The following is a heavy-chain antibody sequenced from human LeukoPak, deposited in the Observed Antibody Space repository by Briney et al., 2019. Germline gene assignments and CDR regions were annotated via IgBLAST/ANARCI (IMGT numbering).Heavy chain of an antibody. CDR1: GFTFSSYW. J-gene: IGHJ2*01. CDR2: ISSDGYSI. V-gene: IGHV3-74*03. Sequence: GGSLRLSCAASGFTFSSYWMHWVRQAPGKGLVWVSRISSDGYSITYADSVKGRFTISRDNAKNTLYLQMNSLRAEDTAVYYCAREREYCSAGSCDWYFDLWGRGTLVTVSS. D-gene: IGHD2-15*01. CDR3: AREREYCSAGSCDWYFDL.